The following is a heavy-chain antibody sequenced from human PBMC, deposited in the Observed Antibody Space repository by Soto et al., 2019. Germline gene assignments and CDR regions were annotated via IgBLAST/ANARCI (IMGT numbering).Heavy chain of an antibody. CDR1: GFTFSSYW. Sequence: GESLKISCAASGFTFSSYWMSWVRQAPGKGLEWVANIKQDGGDKYYVDSVKGRFTISRDNAKNSLYLQMNSLRAEDTAVYYCARDCERYSSSFCDWGEGTLVTFSS. CDR3: ARDCERYSSSFCD. D-gene: IGHD6-6*01. V-gene: IGHV3-7*01. J-gene: IGHJ4*02. CDR2: IKQDGGDK.